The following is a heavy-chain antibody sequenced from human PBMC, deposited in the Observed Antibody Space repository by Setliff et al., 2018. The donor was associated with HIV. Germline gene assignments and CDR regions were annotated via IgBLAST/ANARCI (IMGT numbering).Heavy chain of an antibody. CDR3: IRGGGSFDY. D-gene: IGHD5-12*01. CDR1: GFTFSSYA. J-gene: IGHJ4*02. V-gene: IGHV3-23*01. Sequence: PGGSLRLSCAASGFTFSSYAMSWVRQAPGKGLEWVSAISVSGGNPYYADSVKGRFTISRDNAKNSLYLQMSSLRAEDTAVYYCIRGGGSFDYWGQGTLVTVSS. CDR2: ISVSGGNP.